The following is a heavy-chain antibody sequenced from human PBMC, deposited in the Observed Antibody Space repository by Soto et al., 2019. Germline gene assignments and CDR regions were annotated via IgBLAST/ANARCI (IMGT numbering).Heavy chain of an antibody. D-gene: IGHD2-21*01. Sequence: QVQLQESGPGLVKPSQTLSLTCTVSGGSISSGGYYWYWIRQHPGKGLEWIGYIYYSGTTYYNPSLKRRVTISVDTSKNQFSLKLSSVTAADTAVYYCAASCVACGGFNYYGMDVWGQGPTVTVSS. V-gene: IGHV4-31*03. CDR2: IYYSGTT. CDR3: AASCVACGGFNYYGMDV. J-gene: IGHJ6*02. CDR1: GGSISSGGYY.